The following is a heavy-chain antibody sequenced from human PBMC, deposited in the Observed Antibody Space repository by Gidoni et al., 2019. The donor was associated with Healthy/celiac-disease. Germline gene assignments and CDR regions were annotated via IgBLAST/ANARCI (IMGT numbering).Heavy chain of an antibody. CDR2: IYSGGST. Sequence: EVQLVESGGGLIHPGGSLRLSCAASGFPVSSNYMSWVRQAPGKGLEWVSVIYSGGSTYYADSVKGRFTISRDNSKNTLYLQMNSLRAEDTAVYYCARESHPVTTYFDLWGRGTLVTVSS. D-gene: IGHD4-17*01. V-gene: IGHV3-53*01. CDR1: GFPVSSNY. CDR3: ARESHPVTTYFDL. J-gene: IGHJ2*01.